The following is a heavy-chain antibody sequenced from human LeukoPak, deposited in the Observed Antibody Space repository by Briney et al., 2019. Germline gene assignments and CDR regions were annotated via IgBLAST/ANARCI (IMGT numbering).Heavy chain of an antibody. CDR2: INHSGST. V-gene: IGHV4-34*01. D-gene: IGHD3-16*02. Sequence: SETLSLTCAVYGGSFSGYYWSWFRQPPGKGLKGIGEINHSGSTNYNPSLKSRVTISVDTSKNQFSLKLSSVTAADTAVYYCARGAFGGVIAYFDYWGQGTLVTVSS. CDR3: ARGAFGGVIAYFDY. CDR1: GGSFSGYY. J-gene: IGHJ4*02.